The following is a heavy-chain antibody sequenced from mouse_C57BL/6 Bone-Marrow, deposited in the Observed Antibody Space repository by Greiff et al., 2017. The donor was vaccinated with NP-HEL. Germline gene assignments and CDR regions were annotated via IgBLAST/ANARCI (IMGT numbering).Heavy chain of an antibody. CDR1: GFTFSSYA. CDR3: ANYGGSSPWCAY. Sequence: EVQVVESGGGLVKPGGSLKLSCAASGFTFSSYAMSWVRQTPEKRLEWVATISHGGSYTYYPDNVKGRFTISRDNAKNNLYLQMSHLKSEDTAMYYCANYGGSSPWCAYWGQGTLVTVSA. V-gene: IGHV5-4*01. J-gene: IGHJ3*01. D-gene: IGHD1-1*01. CDR2: ISHGGSYT.